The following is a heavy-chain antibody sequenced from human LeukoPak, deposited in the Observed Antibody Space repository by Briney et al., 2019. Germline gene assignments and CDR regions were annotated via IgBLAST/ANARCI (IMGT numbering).Heavy chain of an antibody. CDR3: ARSSGWYRAFDI. CDR1: GFTFDDYA. D-gene: IGHD6-19*01. V-gene: IGHV3-53*01. Sequence: GGSLRLSCAASGFTFDDYAMHWVRQAPGKGLEWVSVIYSGGSTYYADSVKGRFTISRDSSKNTLYLQMNSLRAEDTAVYYCARSSGWYRAFDIWGQGTMVTVSS. CDR2: IYSGGST. J-gene: IGHJ3*02.